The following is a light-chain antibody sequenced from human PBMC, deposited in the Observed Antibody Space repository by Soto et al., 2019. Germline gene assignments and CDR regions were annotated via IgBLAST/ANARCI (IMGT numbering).Light chain of an antibody. CDR2: DVS. V-gene: IGLV2-14*01. CDR1: SSDVGGYKY. Sequence: QSALTQPASVSGSPGQSITISCTGTSSDVGGYKYVSWYQQHPGKAPKLMIYDVSNRPSGVSDRFSGSKSGNTASLTISGLQSEDEADYYCSSYTSSYSYVFGTGTKDTVL. J-gene: IGLJ1*01. CDR3: SSYTSSYSYV.